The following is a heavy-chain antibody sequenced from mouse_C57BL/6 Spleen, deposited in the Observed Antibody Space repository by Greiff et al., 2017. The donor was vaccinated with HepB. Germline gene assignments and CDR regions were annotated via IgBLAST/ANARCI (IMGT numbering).Heavy chain of an antibody. CDR3: ARDYSNYLALFAY. V-gene: IGHV14-2*01. D-gene: IGHD2-5*01. J-gene: IGHJ3*01. CDR2: IDPEDGEP. Sequence: EVQLQQSGAELVKPGASVKLSCTASGFNIKDYYMHWVKQRTEQGLEWIGRIDPEDGEPKYAPKFQGKATITADTSSNTAYLQLTSLTSDDTAVYYCARDYSNYLALFAYWGQGTLVTVSA. CDR1: GFNIKDYY.